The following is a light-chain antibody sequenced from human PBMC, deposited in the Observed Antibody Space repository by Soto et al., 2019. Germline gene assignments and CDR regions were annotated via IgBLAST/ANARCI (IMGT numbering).Light chain of an antibody. CDR3: QETYGTPYT. J-gene: IGKJ2*01. CDR1: QSISVF. Sequence: DIRMTQSPSSLSASVGERVTITCRASQSISVFLNCYQQRPGKAPRLLIFGASSLQSGVPSRFSGSGSGTDFTLAISSLQPEDVATYYCQETYGTPYTFGQGTTLQI. CDR2: GAS. V-gene: IGKV1-39*01.